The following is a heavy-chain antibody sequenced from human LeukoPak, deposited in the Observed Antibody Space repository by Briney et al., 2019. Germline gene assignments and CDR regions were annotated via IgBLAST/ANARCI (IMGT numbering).Heavy chain of an antibody. J-gene: IGHJ4*02. CDR2: ISWNSGII. CDR3: ARDSLDGDILTGLLAC. V-gene: IGHV3-9*01. Sequence: GRSLRLSCAAAGFTFDDYAMHWVRQAPGKGLEWVSGISWNSGIIGYADSVKGRFTISRDNAKNSLYLQMNSLRAEDTAVYYCARDSLDGDILTGLLACWGQGTLVTVSS. CDR1: GFTFDDYA. D-gene: IGHD3-9*01.